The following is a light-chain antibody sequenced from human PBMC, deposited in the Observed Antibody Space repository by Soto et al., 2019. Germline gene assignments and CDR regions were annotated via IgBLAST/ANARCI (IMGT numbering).Light chain of an antibody. CDR2: DAS. J-gene: IGKJ4*01. CDR1: QSVSTY. CDR3: PQRRKWPLT. V-gene: IGKV3-11*01. Sequence: LEVPQSPCALTLYTGERATLSCRASQSVSTYLAWYQQNPGQAPRLLIYDASNRATGIPARFSGSGSGTDFTLTISSLELEAFALYCSPQRRKWPLTFGGGTKV.